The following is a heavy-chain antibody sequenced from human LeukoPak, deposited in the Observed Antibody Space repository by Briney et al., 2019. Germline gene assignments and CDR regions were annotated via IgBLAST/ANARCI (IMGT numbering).Heavy chain of an antibody. CDR2: IYYSGST. Sequence: SETLSLTCAVSGGPFSGYFWSWIRQSSGKGLEWIGYIYYSGSTYYNPSLKSRVTISVDTSKNQFSLKLSSVTAADTAVYYCAREVVPAAIDYWGQGTLVTVSS. J-gene: IGHJ4*02. CDR1: GGPFSGYF. D-gene: IGHD2-2*01. CDR3: AREVVPAAIDY. V-gene: IGHV4-59*06.